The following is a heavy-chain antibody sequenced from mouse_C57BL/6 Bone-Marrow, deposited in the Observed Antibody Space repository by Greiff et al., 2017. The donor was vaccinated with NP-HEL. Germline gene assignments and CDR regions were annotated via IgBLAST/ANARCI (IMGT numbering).Heavy chain of an antibody. J-gene: IGHJ1*03. V-gene: IGHV14-4*01. D-gene: IGHD2-1*01. CDR2: IDPENGDT. CDR1: GFNIKDDY. Sequence: VQLQQSGAELVRPGASVKLSCTASGFNIKDDYMHWVKQRPEQGLEWIGWIDPENGDTEYASKFKGKATITADTSSNTAYLQLSSLTSEDTAVYYCAAFYYGNYEWYFDVWGTGTTVTVSS. CDR3: AAFYYGNYEWYFDV.